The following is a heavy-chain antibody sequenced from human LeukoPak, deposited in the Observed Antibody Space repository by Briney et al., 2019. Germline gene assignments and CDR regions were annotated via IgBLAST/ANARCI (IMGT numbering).Heavy chain of an antibody. CDR1: GFTVSSYY. V-gene: IGHV3-49*04. CDR3: TRVDSYYDFWSGSQGGYYYYYMGV. Sequence: GGSLRLSCGASGFTVSSYYMSWVRRAPGKGLEWVGFIRSKAYGGTTEYAASVKGRFTISRDDSKSIAYLQMNSLKTEDTAVYYCTRVDSYYDFWSGSQGGYYYYYMGVWGKGITVTVSS. CDR2: IRSKAYGGTT. J-gene: IGHJ6*03. D-gene: IGHD3-3*01.